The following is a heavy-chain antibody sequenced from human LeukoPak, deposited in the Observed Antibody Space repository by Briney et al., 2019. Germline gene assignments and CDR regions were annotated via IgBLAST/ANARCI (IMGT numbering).Heavy chain of an antibody. D-gene: IGHD4-17*01. CDR2: IYYSGST. CDR1: GGSISSYY. CDR3: ARAWSGGDYEFRFDY. Sequence: SETLSLTCTVSGGSISSYYWSWIRQPPGKGLEWIGYIYYSGSTNYNPSLKSRVTISVDTSKNQFSLKLSSVTAADTAVYYCARAWSGGDYEFRFDYWGQGTLVTVSS. V-gene: IGHV4-59*01. J-gene: IGHJ4*02.